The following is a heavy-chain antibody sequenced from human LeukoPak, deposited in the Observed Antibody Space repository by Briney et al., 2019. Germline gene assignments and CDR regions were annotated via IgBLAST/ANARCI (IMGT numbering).Heavy chain of an antibody. CDR2: IYSSGST. CDR1: GFIFSSHG. CDR3: ARDSSGWYHWFDP. Sequence: LRLSCAASGFIFSSHGMNWVRQAPGKGLEWIGYIYSSGSTNYNPSLKSRVTISVDTSKNQFSLKLSSVTAADTAVYYCARDSSGWYHWFDPWGQGTLVTVSS. V-gene: IGHV4-59*11. J-gene: IGHJ5*02. D-gene: IGHD6-19*01.